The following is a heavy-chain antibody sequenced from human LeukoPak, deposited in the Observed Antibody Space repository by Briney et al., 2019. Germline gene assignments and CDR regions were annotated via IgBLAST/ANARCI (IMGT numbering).Heavy chain of an antibody. CDR1: GYTFTSYG. CDR3: ARGSPPRRNYDSRGYYSYYFDY. Sequence: ASVKVSCKASGYTFTSYGISWVRQAPGQGLEWMGWISGYNGHTNYAQKLQGRVTMTTDTSTSTAYMELRRLRSDDTAVYYCARGSPPRRNYDSRGYYSYYFDYWGQGTLVTVSS. J-gene: IGHJ4*02. CDR2: ISGYNGHT. V-gene: IGHV1-18*01. D-gene: IGHD3-22*01.